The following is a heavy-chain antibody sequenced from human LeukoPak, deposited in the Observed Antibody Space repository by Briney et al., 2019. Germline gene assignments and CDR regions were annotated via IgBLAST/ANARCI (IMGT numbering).Heavy chain of an antibody. V-gene: IGHV4-30-2*01. CDR2: IYHSGST. J-gene: IGHJ4*02. D-gene: IGHD4-11*01. CDR3: ASTTTVTGRFDY. CDR1: GGSISSGGYS. Sequence: PSETLSLTCAVSGGSISSGGYSWSWIRQPPGKGLEWIGYIYHSGSTYYNPSLKSRVTISVDGSKNQFSLKLSSVTAADTAVYYCASTTTVTGRFDYWGQGTLVTVSS.